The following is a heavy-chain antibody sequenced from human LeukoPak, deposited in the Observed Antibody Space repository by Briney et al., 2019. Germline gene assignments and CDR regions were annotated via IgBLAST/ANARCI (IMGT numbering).Heavy chain of an antibody. CDR1: GFIFSKHG. CDR2: LWYDGSNK. Sequence: GGSLRLSCAASGFIFSKHGLHWVRQAPGKGLEGVAVLWYDGSNKNYGDSVKGRFTISRDNSKNTLYLQMNSLRAEDTAVYYCARGDMATPGRTSFIDYWGLGTLVTVSS. CDR3: ARGDMATPGRTSFIDY. J-gene: IGHJ4*02. V-gene: IGHV3-33*01. D-gene: IGHD5-24*01.